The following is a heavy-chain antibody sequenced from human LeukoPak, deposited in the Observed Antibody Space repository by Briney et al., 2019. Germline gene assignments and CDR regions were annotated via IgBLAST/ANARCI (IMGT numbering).Heavy chain of an antibody. D-gene: IGHD2-2*01. CDR1: GYTFTGYY. J-gene: IGHJ5*02. CDR2: INPNSGGT. V-gene: IGHV1-2*02. CDR3: ARVRIGYCSSTSCPNWFDP. Sequence: ASVKVSCKASGYTFTGYYMHWVRQAPGQGLEWMGWINPNSGGTNYAQKFQGRVTMTRDTSISTANMELSRLRSDDTAVYYCARVRIGYCSSTSCPNWFDPWGQGTLVTVSS.